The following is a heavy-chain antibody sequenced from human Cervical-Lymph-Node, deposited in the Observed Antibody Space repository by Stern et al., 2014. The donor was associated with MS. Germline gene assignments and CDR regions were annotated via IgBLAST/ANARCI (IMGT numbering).Heavy chain of an antibody. CDR2: IVPIFGTT. J-gene: IGHJ4*02. D-gene: IGHD3-9*01. Sequence: QVQLVQSGAEVKKPGSSVKVSCKASGGTFINYAITWLRQAPGQGLEWMGDIVPIFGTTNPAQKVRGRVTINAGGSKGTASMDVGSLRSEDTAVYYCAGPRYNFWGQGTLVVVSS. CDR3: AGPRYNF. CDR1: GGTFINYA. V-gene: IGHV1-69*01.